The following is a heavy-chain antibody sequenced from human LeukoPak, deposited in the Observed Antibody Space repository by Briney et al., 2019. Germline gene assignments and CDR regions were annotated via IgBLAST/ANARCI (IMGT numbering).Heavy chain of an antibody. CDR3: ARGVLPAAMRGVGDAFDI. CDR2: INPNSGGT. D-gene: IGHD2-2*01. Sequence: ASVKVSCKASGYTFTGYYMHWVRQAPGQGLEWMGWINPNSGGTNYAQKFQGWVTMTRDTSISTAYMELSRLRSGDTAVYYCARGVLPAAMRGVGDAFDIWGQGTMVTVSS. CDR1: GYTFTGYY. J-gene: IGHJ3*02. V-gene: IGHV1-2*04.